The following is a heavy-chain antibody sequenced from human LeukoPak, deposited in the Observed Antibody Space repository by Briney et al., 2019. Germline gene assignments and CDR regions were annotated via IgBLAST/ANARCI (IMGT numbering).Heavy chain of an antibody. CDR3: AKIFEQQLPPYYYYGMGV. Sequence: GGSLRLSCAASGFTFSSYAMHWVRQAPGKGLEWVSAISGSGGFTYYADSVKGRFTISRDNSKNTLYLQMNSLRAEDTAVYYCAKIFEQQLPPYYYYGMGVWGQGTTVTVSS. CDR2: ISGSGGFT. J-gene: IGHJ6*02. D-gene: IGHD6-13*01. CDR1: GFTFSSYA. V-gene: IGHV3-23*01.